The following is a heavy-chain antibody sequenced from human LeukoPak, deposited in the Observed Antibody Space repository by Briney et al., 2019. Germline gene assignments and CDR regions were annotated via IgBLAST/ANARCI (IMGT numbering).Heavy chain of an antibody. Sequence: SETLSLTCTVSGGSISGYSWSWIRQPPGKGLEWIGYIYYSGTTNYNPSLKSRVTISVDTSKKQFSLKLSSVTAADTAVHYCARHTTGGGDFWGQGTLVAVSS. CDR1: GGSISGYS. V-gene: IGHV4-59*08. J-gene: IGHJ4*02. D-gene: IGHD2-15*01. CDR3: ARHTTGGGDF. CDR2: IYYSGTT.